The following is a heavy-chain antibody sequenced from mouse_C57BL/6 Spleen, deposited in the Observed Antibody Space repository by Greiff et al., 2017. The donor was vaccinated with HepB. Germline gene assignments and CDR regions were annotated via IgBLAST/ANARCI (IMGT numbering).Heavy chain of an antibody. J-gene: IGHJ3*01. CDR2: IDPSDSYT. D-gene: IGHD3-2*02. Sequence: VQLQQSGAELVRPGTSVKLSCKASGYTFTSYWMHWVKQRPGQGLEWIGVIDPSDSYTNYNQKFKGKATLTVDTSSSTAYMQLSSLTSEDSAVYYCASPDSSGYGAWLAYWGQGTLVTVSA. CDR3: ASPDSSGYGAWLAY. V-gene: IGHV1-59*01. CDR1: GYTFTSYW.